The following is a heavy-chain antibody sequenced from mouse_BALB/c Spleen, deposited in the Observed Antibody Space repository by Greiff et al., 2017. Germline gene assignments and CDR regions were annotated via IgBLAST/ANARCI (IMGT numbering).Heavy chain of an antibody. J-gene: IGHJ4*01. CDR2: ISSGSSTI. V-gene: IGHV5-17*02. Sequence: EVKLVESGGGLVQPGGSRKLSCAASGFTFSSFGMHWVRQAPEKGLEWVAYISSGSSTIYYADTVKGRFTISRDNPKNTLFLQMTSLRSEDTAMYYCARGGSYAMDYWGQGTSVIVSS. CDR3: ARGGSYAMDY. CDR1: GFTFSSFG.